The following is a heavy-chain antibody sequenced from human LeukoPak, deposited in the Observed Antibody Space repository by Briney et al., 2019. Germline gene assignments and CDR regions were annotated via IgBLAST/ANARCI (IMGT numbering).Heavy chain of an antibody. CDR1: GFTFSSYA. Sequence: PGGSLRLSCAASGFTFSSYAMSWVRQAPGKGLEWVSAIGGSDGTTYYADSVKGRFTISRDNSKNTLYLQMNNLRVEDTAAYYCAKGASGWPYYFDYWGQGTLVTVSS. V-gene: IGHV3-23*01. CDR3: AKGASGWPYYFDY. CDR2: IGGSDGTT. D-gene: IGHD6-19*01. J-gene: IGHJ4*02.